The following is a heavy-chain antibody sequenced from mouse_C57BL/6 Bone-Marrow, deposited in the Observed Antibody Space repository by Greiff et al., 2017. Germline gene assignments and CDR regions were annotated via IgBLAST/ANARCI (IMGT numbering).Heavy chain of an antibody. CDR2: INSDGGST. Sequence: EVQLVESGGGLVQPGESLKLSCESNEYEFPSHDMSWVRKTPEKRLELVAAINSDGGSTYYPDTMERRFIISRDNTKKTLYLQMSSLRSEDTALYYCARHPYYYGSPDWYFDVWGTGTTVTVSS. CDR1: EYEFPSHD. V-gene: IGHV5-2*01. J-gene: IGHJ1*03. CDR3: ARHPYYYGSPDWYFDV. D-gene: IGHD1-1*01.